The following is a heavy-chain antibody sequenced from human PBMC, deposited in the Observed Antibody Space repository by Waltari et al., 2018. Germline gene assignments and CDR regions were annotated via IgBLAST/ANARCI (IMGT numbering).Heavy chain of an antibody. D-gene: IGHD4-17*01. CDR3: ATATTAHFDF. CDR2: IYYSGKT. V-gene: IGHV4-38-2*01. CDR1: GFSITSGYY. J-gene: IGHJ4*02. Sequence: QVQLQESGPGLVKPSETLSLTCAVSGFSITSGYYWHWIRQPPGKGLEWVGTIYYSGKTSSTPSSQRRVSISVDTSKNEVARTLTSVTAADTAVYYCATATTAHFDFWGQGSLVTVSS.